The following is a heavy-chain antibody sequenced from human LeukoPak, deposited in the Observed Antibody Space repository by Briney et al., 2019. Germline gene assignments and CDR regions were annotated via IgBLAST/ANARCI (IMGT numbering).Heavy chain of an antibody. CDR3: VRGNGNVGGRLDP. V-gene: IGHV3-43*01. Sequence: GGSLRLSCAASGFIFDDYSMHWVRQAPGKGLEWVSLISWDGGSKFYADSVRGRFTISRDDSKNTLYLQMTDLRVDDTAIYYCVRGNGNVGGRLDPWGQGAWVIVSS. CDR1: GFIFDDYS. J-gene: IGHJ5*02. D-gene: IGHD1-1*01. CDR2: ISWDGGSK.